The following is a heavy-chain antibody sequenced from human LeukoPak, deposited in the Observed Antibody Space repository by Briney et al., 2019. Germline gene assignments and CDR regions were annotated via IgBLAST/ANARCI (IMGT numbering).Heavy chain of an antibody. J-gene: IGHJ4*02. CDR2: ITRDSIYT. CDR1: GYPFSNYN. Sequence: GGSLRLSCAASGYPFSNYNMNWVRQTPGKGLEWVSSITRDSIYTFYADSVKGRFTISRDNSKNTLYLQMNSLRAEDTAVYYCARRSGIAVAGAFDYWGQGTLVTVSS. D-gene: IGHD6-19*01. V-gene: IGHV3-21*04. CDR3: ARRSGIAVAGAFDY.